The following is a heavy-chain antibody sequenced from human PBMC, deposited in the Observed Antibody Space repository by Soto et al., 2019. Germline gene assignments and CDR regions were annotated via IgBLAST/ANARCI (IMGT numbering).Heavy chain of an antibody. D-gene: IGHD3-22*01. V-gene: IGHV3-9*01. CDR1: GFTFDAFA. CDR3: AKTAPPYDSQGYYPFDI. Sequence: EVQLVESGGDLVLPGRSLRLSCTASGFTFDAFAMHWVRQAPGKGLAWVSGISWNSGSIGYADPVKGRFTISRDNAKKSLYLEMNSLKTEDTALYYCAKTAPPYDSQGYYPFDIWGQGTLVSVSS. CDR2: ISWNSGSI. J-gene: IGHJ3*02.